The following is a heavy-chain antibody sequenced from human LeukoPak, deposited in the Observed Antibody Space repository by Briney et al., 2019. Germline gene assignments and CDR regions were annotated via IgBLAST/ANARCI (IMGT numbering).Heavy chain of an antibody. V-gene: IGHV3-30*02. D-gene: IGHD3-16*01. J-gene: IGHJ4*02. CDR1: GFTFSSYG. Sequence: GGSLRLSCAASGFTFSSYGMHWVRQAPGKGLEWVAFIRYDGSNKYYADSVKGRFTISRDNSKNTLYLQMNSLRAEGTAVYYCAKDRVRFAGSWVGDYWGQGTLVTVSS. CDR2: IRYDGSNK. CDR3: AKDRVRFAGSWVGDY.